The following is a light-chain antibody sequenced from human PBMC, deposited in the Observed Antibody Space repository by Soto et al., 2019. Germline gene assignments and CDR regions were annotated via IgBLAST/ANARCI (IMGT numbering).Light chain of an antibody. CDR1: QSVSTF. CDR2: NAS. V-gene: IGKV3-11*01. J-gene: IGKJ1*01. CDR3: QQYGSSGT. Sequence: EIVLTQSPATLSLSPGERAILSCRASQSVSTFLAWFQQKPGQPPRLLIYNASNRTTGIPARFSGSGSGTDFTLTISRLGPEDFAVYYCQQYGSSGTFGQGTKVDIK.